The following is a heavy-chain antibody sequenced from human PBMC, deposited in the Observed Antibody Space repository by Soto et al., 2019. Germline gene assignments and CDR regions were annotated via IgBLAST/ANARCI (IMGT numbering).Heavy chain of an antibody. CDR3: AGDQAGVEAGLPFDI. D-gene: IGHD3-3*01. V-gene: IGHV4-4*02. CDR1: GDSIKTSHW. J-gene: IGHJ4*02. Sequence: QVQLQESGPGLVRPSGTLSLTCIVSGDSIKTSHWLMWVRQSQGSGLEWIGDIFPTGTANYNPSFTSPVVISLHTSNNQFSFNLKSVTAAATAVYFCAGDQAGVEAGLPFDIWGQGTLFTVSS. CDR2: IFPTGTA.